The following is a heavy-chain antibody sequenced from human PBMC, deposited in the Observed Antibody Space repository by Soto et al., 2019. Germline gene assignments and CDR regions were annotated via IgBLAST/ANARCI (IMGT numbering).Heavy chain of an antibody. CDR2: ISYDGSNK. CDR3: AKDNGDHTPGDY. CDR1: GFTFSSYG. V-gene: IGHV3-30*18. J-gene: IGHJ4*02. D-gene: IGHD4-17*01. Sequence: QVQLVESGGGVVQPGRSLRLSCAASGFTFSSYGMHWVRQAPGKGLEWVAVISYDGSNKYYADSVKGRFTISRDNSKNPLYLQMNSLRAEDTAVYYCAKDNGDHTPGDYWGQGTLVTVSS.